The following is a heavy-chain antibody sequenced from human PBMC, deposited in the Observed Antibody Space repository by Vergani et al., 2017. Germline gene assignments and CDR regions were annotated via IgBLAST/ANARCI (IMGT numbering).Heavy chain of an antibody. D-gene: IGHD2-21*01. Sequence: EVQLVESGGGLVQPGGSLRLSCAASGFTFSSYWMSWVRQAPGKGLEWVANIKQDGSEKYYVDSVKGRFTISRDNAKNSLYLQMNSLRAEDTAVYYCAREGYIVVVIADAWGHDAFDIWGQGTMVTVSS. CDR1: GFTFSSYW. CDR3: AREGYIVVVIADAWGHDAFDI. V-gene: IGHV3-7*01. J-gene: IGHJ3*02. CDR2: IKQDGSEK.